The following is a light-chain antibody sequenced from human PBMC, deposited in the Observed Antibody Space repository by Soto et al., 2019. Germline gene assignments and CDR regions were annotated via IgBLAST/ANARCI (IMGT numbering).Light chain of an antibody. CDR2: AAS. CDR3: QQYNNWWT. CDR1: QSVSSN. Sequence: EIVMTQSPASLSVSPGGRATLSCRASQSVSSNLAWYQQKPGQAPRVLIYAASTRATGIPARFIGNGSGTEFTLTISSLQSEDFAVYYCQQYNNWWTFGQGTKVDI. J-gene: IGKJ1*01. V-gene: IGKV3D-15*01.